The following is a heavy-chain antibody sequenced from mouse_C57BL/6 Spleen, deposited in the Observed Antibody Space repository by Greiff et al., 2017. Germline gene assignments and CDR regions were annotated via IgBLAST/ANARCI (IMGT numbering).Heavy chain of an antibody. D-gene: IGHD4-1*01. J-gene: IGHJ3*01. CDR3: ARSLTGTGFAY. V-gene: IGHV1-52*01. CDR2: IDPSDSET. CDR1: GYTFTSYW. Sequence: PVPSLFLPGSSVKLSCKASGYTFTSYWMHWVKQRPIQGLEWIGNIDPSDSETHYNQKFKDKATLTVDKSSSTAYMQLSSLTSEDSAVYYCARSLTGTGFAYWGQGTLVTVSA.